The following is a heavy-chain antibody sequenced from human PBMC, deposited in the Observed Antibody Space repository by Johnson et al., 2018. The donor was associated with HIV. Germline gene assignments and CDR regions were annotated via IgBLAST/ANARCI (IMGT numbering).Heavy chain of an antibody. J-gene: IGHJ3*02. CDR1: GFSFSSNY. CDR2: IYSGGST. V-gene: IGHV3-66*01. Sequence: VQLVESGGGVVQPGRSLRLSCAASGFSFSSNYMSWVRQAPGKGLEWVSVIYSGGSTYYADSVKGRFTISRDNSKNTLYLQMNSLRAEDTAVYYCAKGPQGIATPDAFDIWGQGTMVTVSS. CDR3: AKGPQGIATPDAFDI. D-gene: IGHD2-21*01.